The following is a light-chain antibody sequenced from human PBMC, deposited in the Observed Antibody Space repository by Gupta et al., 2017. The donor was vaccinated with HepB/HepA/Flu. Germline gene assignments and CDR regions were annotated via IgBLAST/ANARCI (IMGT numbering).Light chain of an antibody. CDR3: MQASHFPRT. CDR1: ESLVHSNGDTY. Sequence: DAVLTQTPLSSPVTLGQPASISCRSSESLVHSNGDTYLSWLHQRPGQPPRLLIYKSSNRLSGVPDRFSGSGSGTDFTLKISRVEAEDAGLYYCMQASHFPRTFGQGTKVEI. J-gene: IGKJ1*01. V-gene: IGKV2-24*01. CDR2: KSS.